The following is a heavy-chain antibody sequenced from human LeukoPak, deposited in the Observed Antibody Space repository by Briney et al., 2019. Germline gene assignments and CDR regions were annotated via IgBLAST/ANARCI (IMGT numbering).Heavy chain of an antibody. CDR3: AKAPSRTYYYDSSGYYFFDY. J-gene: IGHJ4*02. CDR2: ISGSGGST. V-gene: IGHV3-23*01. CDR1: GFTFSSYG. D-gene: IGHD3-22*01. Sequence: GGSLRLSCAASGFTFSSYGMSWVRQAPGKGLEWVSAISGSGGSTYYADSVKGRFTISRDNSKNTLYLQMNSLRAEDTAVYYCAKAPSRTYYYDSSGYYFFDYWGQGTLVTVSS.